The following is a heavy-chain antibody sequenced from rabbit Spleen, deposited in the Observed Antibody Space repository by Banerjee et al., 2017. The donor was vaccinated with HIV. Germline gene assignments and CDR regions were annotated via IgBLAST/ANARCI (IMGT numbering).Heavy chain of an antibody. CDR3: ARDLVAVIGWNFNL. CDR2: ILGSSSGIT. CDR1: GFSFSIDYF. V-gene: IGHV1S40*01. D-gene: IGHD1-1*01. Sequence: QSLEESGGGLVKPEGSLTLTCTASGFSFSIDYFPCWVRQAPGKGLEWIASILGSSSGITYYASWASGRFTISSTSSTTVTLQMTSLTAADTATYFCARDLVAVIGWNFNLWGPGTLVTVS. J-gene: IGHJ4*01.